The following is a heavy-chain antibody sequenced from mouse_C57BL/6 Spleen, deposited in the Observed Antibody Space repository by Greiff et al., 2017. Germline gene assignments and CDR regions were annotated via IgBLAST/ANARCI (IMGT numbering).Heavy chain of an antibody. CDR3: ARWGTTVSDY. CDR1: GYTFTSYW. J-gene: IGHJ2*01. Sequence: QVQLQQPGAELVRPGSSVKLSCKASGYTFTSYWMHWVKQRPIQGLEWIGNIDPSDSETHYNQKFKDKATLTVDKSSSTAYMQLSSLTSEDSAVXYCARWGTTVSDYWGQGTTLTVSS. V-gene: IGHV1-52*01. CDR2: IDPSDSET. D-gene: IGHD1-1*01.